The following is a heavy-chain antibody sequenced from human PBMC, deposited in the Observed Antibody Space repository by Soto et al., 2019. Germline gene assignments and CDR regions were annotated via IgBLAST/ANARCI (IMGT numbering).Heavy chain of an antibody. Sequence: QVQLQESGPGLVKPSQTLSLTCTVSGGSISSGGYYWSWIRQHPGKGLEWIGYIYYSGSTYYNPSLKSRVTISVDTSKNQFSLELSSVTAAGTAVYFCARGLGYCSSTSCYGFDYWGQGTLVTVSS. J-gene: IGHJ4*02. D-gene: IGHD2-2*01. CDR3: ARGLGYCSSTSCYGFDY. V-gene: IGHV4-31*03. CDR2: IYYSGST. CDR1: GGSISSGGYY.